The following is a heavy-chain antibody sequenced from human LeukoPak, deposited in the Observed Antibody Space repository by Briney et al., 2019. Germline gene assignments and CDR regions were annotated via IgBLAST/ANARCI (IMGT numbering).Heavy chain of an antibody. CDR2: IYSGGST. D-gene: IGHD2-21*02. CDR3: ARDPWYCGGDCYSDY. Sequence: GGSLRLSCAASGFTVSSNYMSWVRQAPGKGLEWVSVIYSGGSTYYADSVKGRFTISRDNSKNTLYLQMNSLRAEDTAVYYCARDPWYCGGDCYSDYWGQGTLVTVSS. J-gene: IGHJ4*02. CDR1: GFTVSSNY. V-gene: IGHV3-66*01.